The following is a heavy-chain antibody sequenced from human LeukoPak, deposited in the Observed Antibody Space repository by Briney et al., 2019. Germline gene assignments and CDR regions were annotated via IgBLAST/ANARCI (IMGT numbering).Heavy chain of an antibody. V-gene: IGHV3-21*01. CDR2: ISSSSSYI. CDR1: GFTFSTYT. D-gene: IGHD1-26*01. Sequence: GGSLRLSCAASGFTFSTYTMHWVRQAPGKGLEWVSSISSSSSYIYYADSVKGRFTISRDNAKNSLYLQMNSLRAEDTAVYYCASKWELLHPFDYWGQGTLVTVSS. CDR3: ASKWELLHPFDY. J-gene: IGHJ4*02.